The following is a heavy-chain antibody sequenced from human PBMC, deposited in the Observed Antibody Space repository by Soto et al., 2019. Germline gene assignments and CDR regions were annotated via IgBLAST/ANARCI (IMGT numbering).Heavy chain of an antibody. V-gene: IGHV3-33*01. Sequence: PGGSLRLSCAASGFTFSSYGMHWVRQAPGKGLEWVAVIWYVGSNKYYADSVKGRFTISRDNSKNTMYLQMNSLRAEDTAVYYCAREYSLAVVASDYWGQGTLVTVSS. CDR1: GFTFSSYG. CDR2: IWYVGSNK. CDR3: AREYSLAVVASDY. J-gene: IGHJ4*02. D-gene: IGHD2-15*01.